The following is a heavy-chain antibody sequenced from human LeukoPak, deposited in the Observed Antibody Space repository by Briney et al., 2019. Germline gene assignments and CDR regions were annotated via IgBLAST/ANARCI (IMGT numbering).Heavy chain of an antibody. V-gene: IGHV5-51*01. CDR1: GYSFTSYW. D-gene: IGHD6-13*01. CDR3: ARSTAAGTSDFDY. J-gene: IGHJ4*02. CDR2: IYPGDSDT. Sequence: LGGSLKISCKGSGYSFTSYWIGWVRQLPGKGLEWMGIIYPGDSDTRYSPSFQGQVTISADKSISTAYLQWSSLKASDTAMYYCARSTAAGTSDFDYWGQGTLVTVSS.